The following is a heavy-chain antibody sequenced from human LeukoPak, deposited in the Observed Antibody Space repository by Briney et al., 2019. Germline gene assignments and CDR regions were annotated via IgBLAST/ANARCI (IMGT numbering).Heavy chain of an antibody. D-gene: IGHD3-22*01. V-gene: IGHV3-48*01. CDR3: ARDADYYDSSGLQH. CDR2: ISSSSSTI. CDR1: GFTFSTYS. J-gene: IGHJ1*01. Sequence: PGGSLRLSCAASGFTFSTYSMNWVRQAPGKGLEWVSYISSSSSTILYADSVKGRFTISRDNAKNSLYLQMNSLRAEDTAVYYCARDADYYDSSGLQHWGQGTLVTVSS.